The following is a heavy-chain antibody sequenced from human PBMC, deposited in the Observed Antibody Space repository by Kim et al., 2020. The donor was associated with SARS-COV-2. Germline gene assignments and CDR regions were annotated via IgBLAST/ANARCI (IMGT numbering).Heavy chain of an antibody. J-gene: IGHJ4*02. V-gene: IGHV3-48*04. CDR1: GFTFSSYS. Sequence: GGSLRLSCAASGFTFSSYSMNWVRQAPGKGLEWVSYISSSSGIIYSADSVKGRFTISRDNSKNSVYLQMNSLRAEDTAVYYCARYNWNDGGFFDYWGQGTLVTVSS. CDR2: ISSSSGII. CDR3: ARYNWNDGGFFDY. D-gene: IGHD1-20*01.